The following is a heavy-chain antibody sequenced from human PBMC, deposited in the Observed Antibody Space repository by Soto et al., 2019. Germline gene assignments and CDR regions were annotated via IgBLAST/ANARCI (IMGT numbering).Heavy chain of an antibody. CDR1: GFTFSSYW. CDR3: ASWWALGFDL. Sequence: EVQLVESGGGLVQPGGSLRLSCAASGFTFSSYWMSWVRQAPGKGLEWVANIKQDGSEKYYVDSVKGRFTISRDNAKNSRYLQMTSLRAEDTAVYYCASWWALGFDLWGRGTLVTVSS. J-gene: IGHJ2*01. CDR2: IKQDGSEK. V-gene: IGHV3-7*01. D-gene: IGHD2-15*01.